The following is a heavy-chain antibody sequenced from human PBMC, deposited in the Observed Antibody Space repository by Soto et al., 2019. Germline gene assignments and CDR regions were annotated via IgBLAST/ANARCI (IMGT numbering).Heavy chain of an antibody. Sequence: SETLSLTCTVASGSISSYYWSWLRQPPGKGLEWIGYAYYSGTTNYNSSLKSRVTISIDTSKNQFSLTLNSVTAADTAVYYCARIPFKCVCLGTHLYYFDTWDQGALVTVSS. CDR2: AYYSGTT. CDR1: SGSISSYY. D-gene: IGHD7-27*01. CDR3: ARIPFKCVCLGTHLYYFDT. J-gene: IGHJ4*02. V-gene: IGHV4-59*01.